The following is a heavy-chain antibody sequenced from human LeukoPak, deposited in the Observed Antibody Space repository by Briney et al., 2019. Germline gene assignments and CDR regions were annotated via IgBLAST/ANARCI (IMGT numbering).Heavy chain of an antibody. CDR1: GGSISSYY. J-gene: IGHJ3*02. V-gene: IGHV4-59*01. Sequence: SETLSLTCTVSGGSISSYYWSWIRQPPGKGLEWIGYIYYSGSTNYNPSLKSRVTISVDTSKNQFSLKLSSVTAADTAVYYCARDSRYSSGHDAFDIWGQGTMVTVSS. CDR2: IYYSGST. CDR3: ARDSRYSSGHDAFDI. D-gene: IGHD6-19*01.